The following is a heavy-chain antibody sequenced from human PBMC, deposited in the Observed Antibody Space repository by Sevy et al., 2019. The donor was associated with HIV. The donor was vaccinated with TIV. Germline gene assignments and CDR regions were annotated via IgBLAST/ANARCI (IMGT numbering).Heavy chain of an antibody. CDR1: AFTFSSYA. Sequence: GGSLRLSCAASAFTFSSYAMHWVRQAPGKGLEYVSAISSNGGSTYYADSVKGRFTISRDNSKNTLYLQMGSLRAEDMAVYYCARGGVATIINDAFDIWGQGTMVTVSS. J-gene: IGHJ3*02. V-gene: IGHV3-64*02. CDR3: ARGGVATIINDAFDI. D-gene: IGHD5-12*01. CDR2: ISSNGGST.